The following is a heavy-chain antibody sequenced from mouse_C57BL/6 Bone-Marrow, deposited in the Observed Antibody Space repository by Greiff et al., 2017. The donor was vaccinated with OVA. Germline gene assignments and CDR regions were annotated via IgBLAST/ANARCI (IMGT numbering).Heavy chain of an antibody. D-gene: IGHD1-1*01. CDR1: GYTFTSYW. J-gene: IGHJ4*01. V-gene: IGHV1-59*01. CDR3: ARGGELITTVVATEY. CDR2: IDPSDSYT. Sequence: QVQLQQSGAELVRPGTSVKLSCKASGYTFTSYWMHWVKQRPGQGLEWIGVIDPSDSYTNYNQKFKGKATLTVDTSSSTAYMQLSSLTSEDSAVYFCARGGELITTVVATEYWGQGTSVTVSS.